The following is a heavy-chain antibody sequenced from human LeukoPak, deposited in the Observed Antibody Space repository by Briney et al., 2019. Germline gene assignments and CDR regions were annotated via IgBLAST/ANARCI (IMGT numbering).Heavy chain of an antibody. CDR1: GGSISSYY. V-gene: IGHV4-59*12. J-gene: IGHJ4*02. CDR2: IYYTVRT. CDR3: ASEGRYCSGGSCYDY. Sequence: SGTLSLTCTVSGGSISSYYWSWIRQPPGKGLEWIGYIYYTVRTNYNPSLKSRVTISVDTSKNQFSLKLSSVTAADTAVYYCASEGRYCSGGSCYDYWGQGTLVT. D-gene: IGHD2-15*01.